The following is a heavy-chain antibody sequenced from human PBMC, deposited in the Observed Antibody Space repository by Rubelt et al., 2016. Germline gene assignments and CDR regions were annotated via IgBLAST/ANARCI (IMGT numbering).Heavy chain of an antibody. Sequence: PGGSLRLSCAASGFTVSSNYMSWVRQAPGKGLEWVSVIYSGGSTFYADSVKGRFTISRDNSKNMLYLQMNSLRAEDTALYYCARDFSGYYYFDYWGQGTLVTVSS. CDR3: ARDFSGYYYFDY. D-gene: IGHD5-12*01. CDR2: IYSGGST. CDR1: GFTVSSNY. J-gene: IGHJ4*02. V-gene: IGHV3-66*01.